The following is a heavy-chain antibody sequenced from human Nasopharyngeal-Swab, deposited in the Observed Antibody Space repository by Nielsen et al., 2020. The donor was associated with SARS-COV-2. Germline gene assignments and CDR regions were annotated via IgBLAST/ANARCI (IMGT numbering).Heavy chain of an antibody. CDR1: GFTFSRYT. J-gene: IGHJ4*02. CDR2: ISYDGSNT. D-gene: IGHD3-22*01. CDR3: ASTPLDSSGYYYAFHY. V-gene: IGHV3-30-3*01. Sequence: GESLKISCAASGFTFSRYTMHWVRQAPGKGLEWVAVISYDGSNTYYADSVKGRFTISRDISKNTLYLQMNSLRAEDTAVFYCASTPLDSSGYYYAFHYWGRGTLVTVSS.